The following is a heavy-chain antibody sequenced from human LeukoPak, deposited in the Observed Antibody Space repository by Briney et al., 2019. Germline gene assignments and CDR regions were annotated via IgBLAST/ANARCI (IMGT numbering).Heavy chain of an antibody. V-gene: IGHV3-74*01. Sequence: GGSLRLSCAASGFTVSSYWMHWVRQAPGKGLVWVSRINEDGSTINYADSVKGRFTISRDNAKNSLYLQMNSLRAEDTAVYYCATDLESYNSGGYYFGYWGQGTLVTVSS. J-gene: IGHJ4*02. CDR3: ATDLESYNSGGYYFGY. CDR1: GFTVSSYW. D-gene: IGHD3-22*01. CDR2: INEDGSTI.